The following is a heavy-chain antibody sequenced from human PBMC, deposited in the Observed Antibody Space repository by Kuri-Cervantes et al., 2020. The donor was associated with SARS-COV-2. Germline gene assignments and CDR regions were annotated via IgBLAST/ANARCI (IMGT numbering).Heavy chain of an antibody. V-gene: IGHV1-69*10. CDR1: GGTFSSYA. J-gene: IGHJ6*02. Sequence: SVKVSCKASGGTFSSYAISWVRQAPGQGLEWMGGIIPILGTANYAQKFQGRVTITADKSTSTAYMELSSLRSEDTAVYYCASGELLGPGPLTPRFGYYGMDVWGQGTMVTVSS. CDR3: ASGELLGPGPLTPRFGYYGMDV. D-gene: IGHD3-10*01. CDR2: IIPILGTA.